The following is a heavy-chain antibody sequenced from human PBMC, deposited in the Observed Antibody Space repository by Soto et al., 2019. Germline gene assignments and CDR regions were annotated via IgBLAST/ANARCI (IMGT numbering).Heavy chain of an antibody. D-gene: IGHD2-15*01. Sequence: QVQLVESGGGVVQPGRSLRLSCAASGFTFSSYGMHWVRQAPGKGLEWVAVIWYDGSNKYYADSVKGRFTISRDNSKNTLYLQMNSLRAEDTAVYYCARKGGSGGPGWLFFDYWGQGTLVTVSS. CDR3: ARKGGSGGPGWLFFDY. V-gene: IGHV3-33*01. CDR2: IWYDGSNK. J-gene: IGHJ4*02. CDR1: GFTFSSYG.